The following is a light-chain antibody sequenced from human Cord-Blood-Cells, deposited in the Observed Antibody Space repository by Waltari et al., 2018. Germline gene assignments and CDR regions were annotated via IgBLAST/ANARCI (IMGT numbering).Light chain of an antibody. Sequence: DLQMTQSPSSLSASVGDRVTITCRASQGTRNYLAWYQQKPGKVPKRLIYAASTLQSGVPSRFSGSGSGTDFTLTISSLQTEDVATYYCQKYNSGPFTFGPGTKVDIK. CDR2: AAS. J-gene: IGKJ3*01. CDR1: QGTRNY. V-gene: IGKV1-27*01. CDR3: QKYNSGPFT.